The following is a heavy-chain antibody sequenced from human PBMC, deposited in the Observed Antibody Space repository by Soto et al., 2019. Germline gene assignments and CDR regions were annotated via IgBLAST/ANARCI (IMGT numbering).Heavy chain of an antibody. CDR1: GGSISSYY. CDR2: IYYSGST. J-gene: IGHJ6*02. D-gene: IGHD5-18*01. CDR3: ARGVQLWSYYYYGMDV. Sequence: PSDTLCLTWTVSGGSISSYYWSWIRQPPGKGLEWIGYIYYSGSTNYNPSLKSRVTISVDTSKNQFSLKLSSVTAADTAVYYCARGVQLWSYYYYGMDVWGQGTTVTVSS. V-gene: IGHV4-59*01.